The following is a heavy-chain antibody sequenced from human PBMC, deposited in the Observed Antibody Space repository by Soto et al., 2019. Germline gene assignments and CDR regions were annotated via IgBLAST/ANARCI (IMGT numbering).Heavy chain of an antibody. D-gene: IGHD3-9*01. CDR2: ISWNSGSI. V-gene: IGHV3-9*01. Sequence: SLRLSCAASGFTFDDYAMHWVRQAPGKGLERVSGISWNSGSIGYADSVKGRFTISRDNAKNSLYLQMNSLRAEDTALYYCAKDIRPTYYDILTGPFDYWGQGTLVTVSS. CDR3: AKDIRPTYYDILTGPFDY. J-gene: IGHJ4*02. CDR1: GFTFDDYA.